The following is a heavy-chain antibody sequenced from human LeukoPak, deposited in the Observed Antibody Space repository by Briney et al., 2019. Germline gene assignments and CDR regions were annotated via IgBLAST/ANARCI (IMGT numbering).Heavy chain of an antibody. J-gene: IGHJ4*02. CDR3: ARGGGSSGWYY. V-gene: IGHV3-74*01. CDR1: GFTFSSYW. CDR2: INSDVIST. Sequence: GGSLRLSCAASGFTFSSYWMHWVRQAPGKGLVWVSRINSDVISTTYADSVKGRFTISRDNAKNSLYLQMNSLRVEDTAVYYCARGGGSSGWYYWGQGTLVTVSS. D-gene: IGHD6-19*01.